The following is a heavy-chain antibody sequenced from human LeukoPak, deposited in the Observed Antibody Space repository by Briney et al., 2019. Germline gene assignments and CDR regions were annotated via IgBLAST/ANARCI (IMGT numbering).Heavy chain of an antibody. CDR3: ARGESSGSNWFDP. D-gene: IGHD3-22*01. J-gene: IGHJ5*02. V-gene: IGHV4-59*01. CDR2: IYYSGST. CDR1: GGSISSYF. Sequence: SETLSLTCTVSGGSISSYFWSWIRQPPGKGLEWIGYIYYSGSTNYNPSLKSRVTLSVNTSKNQFSLKVSSATAADTAVYYCARGESSGSNWFDPWGQGTLVTVSS.